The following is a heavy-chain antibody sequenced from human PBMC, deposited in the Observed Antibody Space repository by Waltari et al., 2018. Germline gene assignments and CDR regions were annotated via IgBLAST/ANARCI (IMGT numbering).Heavy chain of an antibody. CDR2: ISGGGTGT. V-gene: IGHV3-23*03. CDR1: GITFSGYA. J-gene: IGHJ4*02. CDR3: ARCTGGSCYGFDY. Sequence: EVQLLESGGGLVQPGGSLRLSCAASGITFSGYAMSWVRQAPGKGVWWVSFISGGGTGTYYGDSVKGRFTISRDNSKSTVYLQMNSLRAEDTAVYYCARCTGGSCYGFDYWGQGTLVTVSS. D-gene: IGHD2-15*01.